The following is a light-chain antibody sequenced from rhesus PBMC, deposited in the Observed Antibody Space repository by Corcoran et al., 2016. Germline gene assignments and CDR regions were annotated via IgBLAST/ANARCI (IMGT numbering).Light chain of an antibody. CDR3: QQYNYWNT. J-gene: IGKJ2*01. CDR2: YAS. Sequence: ETLVTQSPATLSLSPGERATLSCRASQSVGTNLAWYQQKPGQAPKLYINYASTRATGTPDRFSGSGSGTEFTLTISSLEPEDVAVYYCQQYNYWNTFGQGTKVEIK. CDR1: QSVGTN. V-gene: IGKV3-42*02.